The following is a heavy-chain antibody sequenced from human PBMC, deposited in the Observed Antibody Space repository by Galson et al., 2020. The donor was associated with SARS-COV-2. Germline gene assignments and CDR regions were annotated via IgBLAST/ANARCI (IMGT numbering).Heavy chain of an antibody. CDR3: TRELTWEKPGDY. CDR2: IRRKADDETT. V-gene: IGHV3-49*03. J-gene: IGHJ4*02. D-gene: IGHD1-26*01. Sequence: PGGSLRLSCTTSGFIFGDYAMSWCGRAPGKGLEWGGGIRRKADDETTQYAASVQGRFTISRDDSKGIAYLQMNSLKTEDTAVYCCTRELTWEKPGDYWGQGTPVTVSS. CDR1: GFIFGDYA.